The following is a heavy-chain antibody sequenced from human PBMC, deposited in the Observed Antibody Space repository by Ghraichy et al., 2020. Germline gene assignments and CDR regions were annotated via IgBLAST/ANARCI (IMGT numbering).Heavy chain of an antibody. CDR2: IRYDGSNK. J-gene: IGHJ4*02. CDR3: ANPELSLYQVGDY. V-gene: IGHV3-30*02. Sequence: GGSLRLSCAASGFTFSSYGMHWVRQAPGKGLEWVAFIRYDGSNKYYADSVKGRFTISRVNSKNTLYLQMNSLIAEDTTVYYCANPELSLYQVGDYWGQGTLVTVSS. D-gene: IGHD3-16*02. CDR1: GFTFSSYG.